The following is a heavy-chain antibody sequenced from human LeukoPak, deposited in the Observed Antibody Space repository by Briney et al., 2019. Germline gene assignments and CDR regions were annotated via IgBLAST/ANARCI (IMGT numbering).Heavy chain of an antibody. CDR3: ARDGYSRPNYGMDV. V-gene: IGHV3-7*01. D-gene: IGHD5-18*01. CDR1: GFTFSSYW. Sequence: GGSLRLSCAASGFTFSSYWMSWVRQAPGKGLEWVANIKQDGSEKYYVDSVKGRFTISRDNAKNSLYLQMNSLRAEDTAVYYCARDGYSRPNYGMDVWGQGTLVTVSS. CDR2: IKQDGSEK. J-gene: IGHJ6*02.